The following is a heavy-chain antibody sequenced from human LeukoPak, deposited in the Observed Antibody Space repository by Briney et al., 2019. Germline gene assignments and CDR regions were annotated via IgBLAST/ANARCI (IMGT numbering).Heavy chain of an antibody. Sequence: NPSETLSLTCAVYGGSFSGYYWSRIRQPPGKGLEWIGEINHSGSTNYNPSLKSRVTISVDTSKNQFSLKLSSVTAADTAVYYCARGGDGITGETDLFGYWGQGTLVTVSS. D-gene: IGHD1-20*01. CDR3: ARGGDGITGETDLFGY. J-gene: IGHJ4*02. V-gene: IGHV4-34*01. CDR2: INHSGST. CDR1: GGSFSGYY.